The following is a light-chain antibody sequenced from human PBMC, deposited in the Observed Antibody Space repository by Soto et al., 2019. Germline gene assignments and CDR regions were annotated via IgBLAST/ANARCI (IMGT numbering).Light chain of an antibody. Sequence: EFVLTQSPGTLSLSPGERATLSCRASQSVSSNYLAWYQQKPGQAPRLLIYGASTRATGIADRFSGSGSGTDFTLSISRLEPEDFAVSYCHQYGSSPQTFGQGTKVEIK. CDR2: GAS. V-gene: IGKV3-20*01. J-gene: IGKJ1*01. CDR1: QSVSSNY. CDR3: HQYGSSPQT.